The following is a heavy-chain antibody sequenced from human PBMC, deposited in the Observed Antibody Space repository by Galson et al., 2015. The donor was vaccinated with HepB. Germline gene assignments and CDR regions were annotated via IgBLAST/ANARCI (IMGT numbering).Heavy chain of an antibody. Sequence: SVTVSCKVSGYTLTELSMHWVRQAPGKGLEWMGGFDPEDGETIYAQKFQGRVTMTEDTSTDTAYMELSSLRSEDTAVYYCATGPPGWLQLIDPWGQGTLVTVSS. CDR3: ATGPPGWLQLIDP. V-gene: IGHV1-24*01. CDR2: FDPEDGET. CDR1: GYTLTELS. J-gene: IGHJ5*02. D-gene: IGHD5-24*01.